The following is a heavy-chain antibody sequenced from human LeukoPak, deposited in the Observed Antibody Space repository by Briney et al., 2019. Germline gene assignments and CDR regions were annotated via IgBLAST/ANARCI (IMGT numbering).Heavy chain of an antibody. D-gene: IGHD6-6*01. V-gene: IGHV4-59*08. J-gene: IGHJ4*02. CDR1: GGSISSHY. CDR3: ARQADDSSSSLVYFDY. Sequence: SETLSLTCAVSGGSISSHYWSWIRQPPGKGLEWIGFIYYSGTTKYNPSLKSRVTISADTSKNQFSLKLSSVTAADTDVYYCARQADDSSSSLVYFDYWGQGTLVTVSS. CDR2: IYYSGTT.